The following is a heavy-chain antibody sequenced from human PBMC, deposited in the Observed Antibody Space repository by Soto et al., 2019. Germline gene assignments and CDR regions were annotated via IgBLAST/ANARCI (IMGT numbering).Heavy chain of an antibody. CDR1: GGSFSGYY. Sequence: NPSETLSLTCAVYGGSFSGYYWSWIRQPPGKGLEWIGEINHSGSTNYNPSLKSRVTISVDTSKNQFSLKLSSVTAADTAVYYCARGWLQLKVNDYWGQGTLVTVSS. D-gene: IGHD5-12*01. CDR3: ARGWLQLKVNDY. V-gene: IGHV4-34*01. CDR2: INHSGST. J-gene: IGHJ4*02.